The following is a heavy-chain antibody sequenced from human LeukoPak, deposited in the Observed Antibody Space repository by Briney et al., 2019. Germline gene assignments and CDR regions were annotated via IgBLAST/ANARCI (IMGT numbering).Heavy chain of an antibody. CDR3: ALDCSSTSCYDLFDY. V-gene: IGHV3-48*01. Sequence: GALRLSCAASGFTFSSYSMNWVRQAPGKGLEWVSYISSSSSTMYYADSVKGRFTISRDNAKNSLYLQMNSLRAEDTAVYYCALDCSSTSCYDLFDYWGQGTLVTVSS. CDR2: ISSSSSTM. D-gene: IGHD2-2*01. CDR1: GFTFSSYS. J-gene: IGHJ4*02.